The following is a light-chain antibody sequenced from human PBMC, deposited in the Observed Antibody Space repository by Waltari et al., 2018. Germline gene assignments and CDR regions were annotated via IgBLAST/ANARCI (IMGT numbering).Light chain of an antibody. CDR2: DAS. J-gene: IGKJ4*01. CDR3: QQYGNSPVS. V-gene: IGKV3-20*01. CDR1: QSISY. Sequence: ESVLTQSPGTLSLSPGERATLSCRASQSISYLAWYQQKAGQAPRLLIYDASRRTTGVPDRFSSSGSGTDFTLSISRLEPEDSAVYYCQQYGNSPVSFGGGTRVEIK.